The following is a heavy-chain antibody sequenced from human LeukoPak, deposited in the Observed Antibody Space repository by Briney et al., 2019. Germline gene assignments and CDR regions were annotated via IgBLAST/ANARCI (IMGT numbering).Heavy chain of an antibody. V-gene: IGHV3-74*01. D-gene: IGHD2-2*01. CDR3: ARLGVVPAAIGNY. CDR2: IKSDGSST. Sequence: GGSLRLSCAASGFTFSDYWIHWVRQAPGKGLVWVSRIKSDGSSTSHTDFVEGRFTISRDNTKNTLYLQMNSLRVEDTAVYYCARLGVVPAAIGNYWGQGTLVSVSS. J-gene: IGHJ4*02. CDR1: GFTFSDYW.